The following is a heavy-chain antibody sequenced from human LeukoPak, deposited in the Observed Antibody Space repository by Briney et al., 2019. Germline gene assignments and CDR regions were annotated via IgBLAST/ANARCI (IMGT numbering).Heavy chain of an antibody. D-gene: IGHD3-9*01. J-gene: IGHJ3*02. CDR1: GFTFDDYA. Sequence: PGRSLRLSCAASGFTFDDYAMHWVRQAPGKGLEWVSGISWNSGSIGYADSVKGRFTISRDNAKNSLYLQVNSLRAEDTALYYCAKDPYDILTGYCAFDIWGQGTMVTVSS. CDR3: AKDPYDILTGYCAFDI. CDR2: ISWNSGSI. V-gene: IGHV3-9*01.